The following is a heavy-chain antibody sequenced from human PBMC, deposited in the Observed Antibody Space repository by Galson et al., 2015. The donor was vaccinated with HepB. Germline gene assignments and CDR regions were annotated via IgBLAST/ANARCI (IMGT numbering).Heavy chain of an antibody. V-gene: IGHV3-74*01. J-gene: IGHJ5*02. CDR2: INSDGSST. CDR1: GFTFSSYW. D-gene: IGHD2-2*01. CDR3: ARWGPYCSSTSCHFWNWFDP. Sequence: SLRLSCAASGFTFSSYWMHWVRQAPGKGLVWVSRINSDGSSTSYADSVKGRFTISRDNAKNTLYLQMNSLRAEDTAVYYCARWGPYCSSTSCHFWNWFDPWGQGTLVTVSS.